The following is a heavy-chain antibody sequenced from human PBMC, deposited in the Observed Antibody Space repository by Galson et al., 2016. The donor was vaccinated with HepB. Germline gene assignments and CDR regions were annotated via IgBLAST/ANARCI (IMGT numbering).Heavy chain of an antibody. CDR1: GYTFTSYG. J-gene: IGHJ4*02. CDR2: ISAYNGHT. Sequence: SVKVSCKASGYTFTSYGISWVRQAPGQGLEWMGWISAYNGHTNYAQKLQGRVTMTTDTSTSTAYMDLRSLRSDDTAVYYCAKDGRIYCSSASCHDHFHYWGQGTLVTVSS. D-gene: IGHD2-2*01. CDR3: AKDGRIYCSSASCHDHFHY. V-gene: IGHV1-18*04.